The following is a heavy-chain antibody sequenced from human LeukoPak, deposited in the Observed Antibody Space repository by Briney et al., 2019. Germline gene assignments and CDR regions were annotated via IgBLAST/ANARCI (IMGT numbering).Heavy chain of an antibody. D-gene: IGHD6-13*01. CDR3: GRDPSNTSSWYTWVDY. CDR2: ISAFNGDT. Sequence: GASVMVSSKASGFAFNRYGITWVRQAPGQGLEWMGWISAFNGDTKYEQKVQGRVTMTTDASTSTAYMELRSLRSDDTAVYYCGRDPSNTSSWYTWVDYWGQGTLVTVSS. J-gene: IGHJ4*02. CDR1: GFAFNRYG. V-gene: IGHV1-18*01.